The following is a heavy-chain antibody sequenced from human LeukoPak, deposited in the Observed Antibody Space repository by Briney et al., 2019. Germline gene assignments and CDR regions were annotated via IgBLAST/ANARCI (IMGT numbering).Heavy chain of an antibody. CDR3: ARYYDSSGYLGYYYYYGMDV. D-gene: IGHD3-22*01. Sequence: ASVKVSCKASGYTFTSYGISWVRQAPGQGLEWMGWINTNTGNPTYAQGFTGRFVFSLDTSVSTAYLQISSLKAEDTAVYYCARYYDSSGYLGYYYYYGMDVWGQGTTVTVSS. V-gene: IGHV7-4-1*02. J-gene: IGHJ6*02. CDR2: INTNTGNP. CDR1: GYTFTSYG.